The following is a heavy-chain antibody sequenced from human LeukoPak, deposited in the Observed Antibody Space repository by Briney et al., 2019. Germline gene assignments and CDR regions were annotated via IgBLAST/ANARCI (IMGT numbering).Heavy chain of an antibody. CDR3: ARVAVLVAPDAFDI. CDR1: GFTFSDYY. D-gene: IGHD2-15*01. CDR2: IYSGGST. J-gene: IGHJ3*02. Sequence: GGSLRLSCAASGFTFSDYYMSWIRQAPGKGLEWVSVIYSGGSTYYADSVKGRFTISRDSSKNTLYLQMNSLRAEDTAVYYCARVAVLVAPDAFDIWGQGTMVTVPS. V-gene: IGHV3-53*01.